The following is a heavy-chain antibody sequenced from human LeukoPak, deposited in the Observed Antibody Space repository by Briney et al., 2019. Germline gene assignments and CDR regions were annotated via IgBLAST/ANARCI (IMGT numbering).Heavy chain of an antibody. Sequence: ASVKVSCKASGYTFTSYGIRWVRQAPGQGLEWMGWISAYNGNTNYAQKLQGRVTMTTDTSTSTAYMELRSLRSDDTAVYYCARDAAGLWFGELYFDYWGQGTLVTVSS. D-gene: IGHD3-10*01. CDR3: ARDAAGLWFGELYFDY. CDR1: GYTFTSYG. J-gene: IGHJ4*02. V-gene: IGHV1-18*01. CDR2: ISAYNGNT.